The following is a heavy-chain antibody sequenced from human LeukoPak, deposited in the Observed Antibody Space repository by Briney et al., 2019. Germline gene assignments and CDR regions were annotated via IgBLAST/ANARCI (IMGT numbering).Heavy chain of an antibody. CDR1: GYTFTSYY. Sequence: ASVKVSCKASGYTFTSYYMHWVRQAPGQGLEWMGIINPSGGSTSYAQKFQGRVTMTRDTSTSTVYMELSSLRSEDTAVYYCARDQALVEAAGTFDYWGQGTLVTVSS. CDR2: INPSGGST. D-gene: IGHD6-13*01. J-gene: IGHJ4*02. V-gene: IGHV1-46*01. CDR3: ARDQALVEAAGTFDY.